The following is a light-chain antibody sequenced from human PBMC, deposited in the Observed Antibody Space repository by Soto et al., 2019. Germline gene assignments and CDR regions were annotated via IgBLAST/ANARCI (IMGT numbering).Light chain of an antibody. V-gene: IGKV1-12*01. CDR3: QQADTCPIT. Sequence: DILMTQSPSSLSVSVGDRVTITCKASQDISTYLTWYQQKPGKAPKLLIYAASSMQSGVPSRFSGSGFGTDFTLTISSLQPEDSAIYYCQQADTCPITFGQGTRLEIK. CDR2: AAS. J-gene: IGKJ5*01. CDR1: QDISTY.